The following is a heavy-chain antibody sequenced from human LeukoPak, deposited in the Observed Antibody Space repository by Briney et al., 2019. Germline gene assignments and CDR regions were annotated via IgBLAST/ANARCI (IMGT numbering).Heavy chain of an antibody. V-gene: IGHV3-15*01. Sequence: GGSLRLSCAATGFTFRNAWMSWVRQAPGKGLEWVGRIKRKTDGGTIDYAAPVKGRFTISRDDSKNTLYLQMNSLKTEDTAVYYCTTGPEFLEWLSFDYWGQGTLVTVSS. J-gene: IGHJ4*02. CDR3: TTGPEFLEWLSFDY. CDR2: IKRKTDGGTI. D-gene: IGHD3-3*01. CDR1: GFTFRNAW.